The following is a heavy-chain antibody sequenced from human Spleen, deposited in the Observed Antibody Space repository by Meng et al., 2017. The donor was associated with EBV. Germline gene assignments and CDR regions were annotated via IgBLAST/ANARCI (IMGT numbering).Heavy chain of an antibody. D-gene: IGHD7-27*01. Sequence: HITLKDSAHTLVQPTQTLTLTCMFSGFSPTSRGVGVCWIRQPTGKALDWLALIYWDDDKRYSPSLKSRLTVTKDTSKNQVVLTMTNMDPLDTATFYCARILGKAPYYFDYWGQGALVTVSS. V-gene: IGHV2-5*02. CDR2: IYWDDDK. J-gene: IGHJ4*02. CDR1: GFSPTSRGVG. CDR3: ARILGKAPYYFDY.